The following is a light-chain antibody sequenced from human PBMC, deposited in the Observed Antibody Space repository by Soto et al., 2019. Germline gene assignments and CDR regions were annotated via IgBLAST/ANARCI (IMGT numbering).Light chain of an antibody. CDR1: SSDVGGYNH. J-gene: IGLJ1*01. Sequence: QSVLTQPASVSGSPGQSITISCTGTSSDVGGYNHVAWYQQYPGKAPKLIIFEVSDRPSGISNRFSGSKSGASASLSISGLQSEDEADYYCAAWDDRLDVYVFGTGTKVTVL. CDR3: AAWDDRLDVYV. V-gene: IGLV2-14*01. CDR2: EVS.